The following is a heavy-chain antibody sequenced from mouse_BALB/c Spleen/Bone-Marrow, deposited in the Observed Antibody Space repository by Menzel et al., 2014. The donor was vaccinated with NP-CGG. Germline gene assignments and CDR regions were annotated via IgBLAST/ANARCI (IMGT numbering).Heavy chain of an antibody. CDR1: GFTFTDYY. D-gene: IGHD2-12*01. CDR3: ARDRNNDTNWFFDV. J-gene: IGHJ1*01. CDR2: IRNKAKGYTT. Sequence: EVMLVGSGGGLVQPGGSLRLSCAPSGFTFTDYYISWVRQPPEKTLEWLGFIRNKAKGYTTEYLPSVKGRFTISRDNSQSILYLQMNTLRAEDSATYYCARDRNNDTNWFFDVWGAGTTVTVSS. V-gene: IGHV7-3*02.